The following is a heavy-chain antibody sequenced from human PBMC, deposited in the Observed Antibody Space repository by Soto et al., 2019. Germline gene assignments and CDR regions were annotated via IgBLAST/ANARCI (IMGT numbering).Heavy chain of an antibody. CDR3: ARAVLRYFDWLGGEFDY. V-gene: IGHV4-30-4*01. J-gene: IGHJ4*02. Sequence: SETLSLTCTVSGGSISSGDYYWSWIRQPPGKGLEWIGYIYYSGSTYYNPPLKSRVTISVDTSKNQFSLKLSSVTAADTAVYYCARAVLRYFDWLGGEFDYWGQGTLVTVSS. D-gene: IGHD3-9*01. CDR2: IYYSGST. CDR1: GGSISSGDYY.